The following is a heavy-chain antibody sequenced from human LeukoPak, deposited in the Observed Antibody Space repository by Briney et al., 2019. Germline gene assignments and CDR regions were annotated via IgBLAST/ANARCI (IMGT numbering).Heavy chain of an antibody. CDR2: ISASGSTI. CDR1: GFTFSDYY. V-gene: IGHV3-11*04. D-gene: IGHD2-21*02. J-gene: IGHJ4*02. CDR3: ARDCGGHCYSGFDY. Sequence: GGSLRLSYAASGFTFSDYYMAWIRQAPGKGLEYISHISASGSTIHYGDSVKGRFTIFRDDARNSVYLQMASLRAEDTATYFCARDCGGHCYSGFDYWGQGALVTVSS.